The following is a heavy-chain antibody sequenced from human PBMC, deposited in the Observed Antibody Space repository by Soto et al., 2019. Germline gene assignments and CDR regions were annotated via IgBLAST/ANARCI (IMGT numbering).Heavy chain of an antibody. CDR1: GYTFTSYA. V-gene: IGHV1-3*01. Sequence: QVQLVQSGAEVKKPGASVKVSCKASGYTFTSYAMHWVRQAPGQRLEWMGWINAGNGNTKYSQKFQGRVTITRDTSASTAYMELSSLRSEDTAVYYCAREFGIVVVPAAMTAAFDIWGQGTMVTVSS. D-gene: IGHD2-2*01. CDR2: INAGNGNT. CDR3: AREFGIVVVPAAMTAAFDI. J-gene: IGHJ3*02.